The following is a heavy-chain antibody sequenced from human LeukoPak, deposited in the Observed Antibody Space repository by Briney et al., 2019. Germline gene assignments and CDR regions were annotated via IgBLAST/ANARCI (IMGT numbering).Heavy chain of an antibody. J-gene: IGHJ4*02. Sequence: GGSLRLSCAASGFTFSSYSMNWVRQAPGKGLEWVSYISSSGTAKFYADSVKGRFTISRDNAKNSLYLQMNSLRAEDTAVYYCARDGTLYEGYYYGLDYWGQGSLVTVSS. CDR1: GFTFSSYS. CDR3: ARDGTLYEGYYYGLDY. V-gene: IGHV3-48*04. D-gene: IGHD3-22*01. CDR2: ISSSGTAK.